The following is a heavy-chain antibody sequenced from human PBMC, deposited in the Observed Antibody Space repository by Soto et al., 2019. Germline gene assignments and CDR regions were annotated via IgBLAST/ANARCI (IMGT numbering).Heavy chain of an antibody. D-gene: IGHD3-10*02. CDR2: IIPIFGTA. J-gene: IGHJ6*02. CDR1: GGGFSSYA. V-gene: IGHV1-69*13. CDR3: ASVFGSLLGSLDYYYYGMDV. Sequence: SVKVSCQASGGGFSSYAISWVRQAPGQGLEWMGGIIPIFGTANYAQKFQGRVTITADESTSTAYMELSSLRSEDTAVYYCASVFGSLLGSLDYYYYGMDVWGQGTTVTVSS.